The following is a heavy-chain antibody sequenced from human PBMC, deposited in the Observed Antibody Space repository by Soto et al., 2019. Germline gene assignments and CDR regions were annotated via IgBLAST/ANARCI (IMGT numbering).Heavy chain of an antibody. CDR1: GYTFTGYY. CDR3: ARSVGARNTFDI. D-gene: IGHD1-26*01. Sequence: ASVKVSCKASGYTFTGYYMHWVRQAPGQGLEWMGIINPSGGSTSYAQKFQGRVTVTSDTSTSTVYMELSSLRSGDTAVYYCARSVGARNTFDIWGQGTMVTVSS. V-gene: IGHV1-46*01. J-gene: IGHJ3*02. CDR2: INPSGGST.